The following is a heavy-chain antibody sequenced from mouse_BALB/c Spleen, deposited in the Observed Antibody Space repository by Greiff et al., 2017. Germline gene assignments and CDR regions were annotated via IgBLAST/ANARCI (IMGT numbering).Heavy chain of an antibody. D-gene: IGHD3-2*01. J-gene: IGHJ3*01. CDR2: ISYSGST. Sequence: EVKLMESGPSLVKPSQTLSLTCSVTGDSITSGYWNWIRKFPGNKLEYMGYISYSGSTYYNPSLKSRISITRDTSKNQYYLQLNSVTTEDTATYYCARSPDSSGSFAYWGQGTLVTVSA. V-gene: IGHV3-8*02. CDR3: ARSPDSSGSFAY. CDR1: GDSITSGY.